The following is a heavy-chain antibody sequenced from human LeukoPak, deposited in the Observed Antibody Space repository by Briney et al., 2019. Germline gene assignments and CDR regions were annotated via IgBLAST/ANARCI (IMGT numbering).Heavy chain of an antibody. CDR1: SGSISTSNYY. Sequence: PSETLSLTCTVSSGSISTSNYYWGWIRQPPGKGLEWIGYIYYSGSTNYNPSLKSRVTMSVDTSKNQFSLNLSSVTAADTAVYYCARGSGWYIYWGQGTLVTVSS. J-gene: IGHJ4*02. V-gene: IGHV4-61*05. CDR2: IYYSGST. CDR3: ARGSGWYIY. D-gene: IGHD6-19*01.